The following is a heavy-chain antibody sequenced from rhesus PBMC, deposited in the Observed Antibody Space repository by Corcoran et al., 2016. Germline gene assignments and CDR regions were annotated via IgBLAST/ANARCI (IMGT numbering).Heavy chain of an antibody. V-gene: IGHV4-143*01. CDR2: VYGNSARP. J-gene: IGHJ6*01. CDR3: ARQGYTDHLGGLDS. D-gene: IGHD2-39*02. CDR1: GGSISGYYN. Sequence: QVQLQESGPGLVKPSETLSLTCTVSGGSISGYYNWNWIRQSPGKGLEWIGAVYGNSARPNYHPSLKSRVTISKDTSKNQVSLRLTSVTAADTAVYYCARQGYTDHLGGLDSWGQGVVVTVSS.